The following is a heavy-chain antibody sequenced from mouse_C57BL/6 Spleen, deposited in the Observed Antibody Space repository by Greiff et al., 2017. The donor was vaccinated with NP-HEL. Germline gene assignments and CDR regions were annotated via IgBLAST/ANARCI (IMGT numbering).Heavy chain of an antibody. Sequence: EVKLMESGGGLVKPGGSLKLSCAASGFTFSSYAMSWVRQTPEKRLEWVATISDGGSYTYYPDNVKGRFTISRDNAKNNLYLQMSHLKSEDTAMYYCARGSYYGSSYGYFDYWGQGTTLTVSS. CDR1: GFTFSSYA. V-gene: IGHV5-4*03. CDR2: ISDGGSYT. D-gene: IGHD1-1*01. J-gene: IGHJ2*01. CDR3: ARGSYYGSSYGYFDY.